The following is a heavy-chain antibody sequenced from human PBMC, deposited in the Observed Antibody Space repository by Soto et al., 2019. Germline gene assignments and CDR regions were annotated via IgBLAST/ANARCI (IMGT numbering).Heavy chain of an antibody. CDR2: IIPILGIA. CDR1: GGTFSSYT. J-gene: IGHJ3*02. Sequence: QVQLVQSGAEVKKPGSSVKVSCKASGGTFSSYTISWVRQAPGQGLEWMGRIIPILGIANYAQKFQGRVTITAEKSTSTAYMELSSLRSEDTAVYYCARAGEFPGDDAFDIWGQGTMVTVSS. CDR3: ARAGEFPGDDAFDI. D-gene: IGHD3-10*01. V-gene: IGHV1-69*02.